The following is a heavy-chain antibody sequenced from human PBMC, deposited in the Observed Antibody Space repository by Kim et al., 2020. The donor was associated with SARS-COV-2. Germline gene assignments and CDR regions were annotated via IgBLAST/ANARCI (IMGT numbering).Heavy chain of an antibody. CDR1: GFTFNTYG. CDR3: AKAVLRGVNYYYYYGMDV. D-gene: IGHD3-10*01. J-gene: IGHJ6*01. V-gene: IGHV3-30*18. CDR2: ISYDGSNK. Sequence: GGSLRLSCAASGFTFNTYGMYWVRQAPGKGLEWVAVISYDGSNKYYADSVKGRFTISRDNSKNTLYLQMNSLRAEDTAVYYCAKAVLRGVNYYYYYGMDV.